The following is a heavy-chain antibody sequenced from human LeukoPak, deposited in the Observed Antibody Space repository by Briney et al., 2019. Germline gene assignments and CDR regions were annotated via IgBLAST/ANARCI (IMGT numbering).Heavy chain of an antibody. J-gene: IGHJ3*02. D-gene: IGHD3-22*01. Sequence: SETLSLTCTVSGGSISSSSYYWGWIRQPPGKGLEWIGSIYYSGSTYYNPSLKSRVTISVDTSENQFSLKLSSVTAADTAVYYCARVTYYYDSSGYSNVKLAFDIWGQGTMVTVSS. CDR1: GGSISSSSYY. CDR3: ARVTYYYDSSGYSNVKLAFDI. CDR2: IYYSGST. V-gene: IGHV4-39*01.